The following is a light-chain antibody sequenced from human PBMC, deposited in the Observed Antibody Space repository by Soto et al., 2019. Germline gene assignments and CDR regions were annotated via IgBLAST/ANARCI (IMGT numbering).Light chain of an antibody. Sequence: DIQLTQFPSFLSASVGDRVTITCRASQGISSYLAWYQQKPGKAPKLLIYAASTLQSGVPSRFSGSESGTEFTLTISSLQPEDFATYYCQQRNSYPYTFGQGTKLEIK. CDR1: QGISSY. V-gene: IGKV1-9*01. J-gene: IGKJ2*01. CDR2: AAS. CDR3: QQRNSYPYT.